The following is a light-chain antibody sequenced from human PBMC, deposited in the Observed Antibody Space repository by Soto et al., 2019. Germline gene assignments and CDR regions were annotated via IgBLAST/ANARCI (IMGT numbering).Light chain of an antibody. J-gene: IGKJ4*01. V-gene: IGKV3-15*01. Sequence: EIVMTQSPATLSVSPGERATLSCRASQGVTSDLAWYQHKPGQVPRLLIYGASTGATGIPARFSGSGSGTYFTLTINSLESEDFAIYDCQQYNSWPITFGGGTKVEI. CDR1: QGVTSD. CDR3: QQYNSWPIT. CDR2: GAS.